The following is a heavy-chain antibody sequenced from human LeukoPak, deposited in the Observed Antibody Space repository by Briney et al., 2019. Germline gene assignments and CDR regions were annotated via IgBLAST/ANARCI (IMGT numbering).Heavy chain of an antibody. J-gene: IGHJ5*02. Sequence: PGGSLRLSCAASGFTFSSYAMSWVRQAPGKGLEWVSAISGSGGSTYYADSVKGRFTISRDNSKNTLYLQMNSPRAEDTAVYYCAKNYYDSSGYYRWFDPWGQGTLVTVSS. V-gene: IGHV3-23*01. D-gene: IGHD3-22*01. CDR1: GFTFSSYA. CDR2: ISGSGGST. CDR3: AKNYYDSSGYYRWFDP.